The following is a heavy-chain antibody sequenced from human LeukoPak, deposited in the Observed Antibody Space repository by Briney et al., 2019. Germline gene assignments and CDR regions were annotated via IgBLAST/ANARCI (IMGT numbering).Heavy chain of an antibody. Sequence: PSETLSLTCAVYGGSFSGYYWSWIRQPPGKGLEWIGETNHSGSTNYNPSLKSRVTISVDTSKNQFSLKLSSVTAADTAVYYCARGRGIYDFWSGYNYYYYGMDVWGQGTTVTVSS. CDR2: TNHSGST. CDR3: ARGRGIYDFWSGYNYYYYGMDV. D-gene: IGHD3-3*01. CDR1: GGSFSGYY. V-gene: IGHV4-34*01. J-gene: IGHJ6*02.